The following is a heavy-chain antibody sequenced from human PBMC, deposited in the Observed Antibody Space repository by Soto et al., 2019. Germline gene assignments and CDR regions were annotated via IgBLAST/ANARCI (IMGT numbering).Heavy chain of an antibody. D-gene: IGHD3-3*01. Sequence: SETLSLTCTVSGGSISSYYWSWIRQPPGKGLEWIGYIYYSGSTNYNPSLKSRVTISVDTSKNQFSLKLSSVTAADTAVYYCARGMIDFWSGYYSGTYWFDPWGQGTPVTVSS. CDR2: IYYSGST. J-gene: IGHJ5*02. V-gene: IGHV4-59*01. CDR1: GGSISSYY. CDR3: ARGMIDFWSGYYSGTYWFDP.